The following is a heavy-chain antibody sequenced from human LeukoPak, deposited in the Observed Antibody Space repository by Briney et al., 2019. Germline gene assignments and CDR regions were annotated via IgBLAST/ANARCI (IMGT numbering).Heavy chain of an antibody. D-gene: IGHD4-17*01. CDR3: ARDPNDFGDYGAFDI. CDR2: IYSSGST. Sequence: SETLSLTCTVSGGSISSYYWSWIRQPAGKGLEWIGRIYSSGSTNYDPSLRSRVTMSVDTSKNQFSLKLSSVTAADTAVYYRARDPNDFGDYGAFDIWGQGTLVTVSS. V-gene: IGHV4-4*07. J-gene: IGHJ3*02. CDR1: GGSISSYY.